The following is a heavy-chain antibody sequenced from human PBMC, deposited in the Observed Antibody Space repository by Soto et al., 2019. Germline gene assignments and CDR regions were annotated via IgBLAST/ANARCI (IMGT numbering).Heavy chain of an antibody. D-gene: IGHD2-15*01. CDR2: LNAGNANT. Sequence: GSVKVSRKASGYTLTSHSMHLVRQAPGQRLEWMGWLNAGNANTKYSQMFQGRVTITRDTSASTAYMELSSLRSEDTAVYYCARFIGGAYGMDVWGQGTTVTVSS. CDR1: GYTLTSHS. V-gene: IGHV1-3*01. J-gene: IGHJ6*02. CDR3: ARFIGGAYGMDV.